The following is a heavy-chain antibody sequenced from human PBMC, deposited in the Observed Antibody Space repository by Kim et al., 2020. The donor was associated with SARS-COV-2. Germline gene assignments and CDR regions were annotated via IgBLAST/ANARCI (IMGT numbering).Heavy chain of an antibody. CDR2: IWYDGSNK. D-gene: IGHD3-22*01. Sequence: GGSLRLSCAASGFTFSSYGMHWVRQAPGKGLEWVAVIWYDGSNKYYADSVKGRFTISRDNSKNTLYLQMKSLRAEDTAVYYCASDRSIYYYDSSGLDYWGQGTLVTVSS. CDR3: ASDRSIYYYDSSGLDY. V-gene: IGHV3-33*01. CDR1: GFTFSSYG. J-gene: IGHJ4*02.